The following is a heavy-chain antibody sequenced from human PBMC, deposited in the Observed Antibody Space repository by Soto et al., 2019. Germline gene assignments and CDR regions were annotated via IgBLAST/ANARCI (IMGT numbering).Heavy chain of an antibody. J-gene: IGHJ4*02. CDR3: ARDGGPYLTRYFDS. V-gene: IGHV4-59*01. CDR2: LSYSEST. Sequence: SETLSLTCTVSGDSISGYSWSWIRQPPGKGLEWIGYLSYSESTTSTPSLKSRVTISVDTSKNQFSLELSSVTAADTAVYFCARDGGPYLTRYFDSWGQGALVTVSS. D-gene: IGHD3-10*01. CDR1: GDSISGYS.